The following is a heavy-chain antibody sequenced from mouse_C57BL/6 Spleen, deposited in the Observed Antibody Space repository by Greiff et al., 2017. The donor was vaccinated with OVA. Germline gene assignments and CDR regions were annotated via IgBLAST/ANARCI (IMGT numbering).Heavy chain of an antibody. CDR3: ARSGGYDGGYAMDY. D-gene: IGHD2-2*01. J-gene: IGHJ4*01. V-gene: IGHV1-81*01. CDR1: GYTFTSYG. Sequence: QVQLQQSGAELARPGASVKLSCKASGYTFTSYGISWVKQRTGQGLEWIGEIYPRSGNTYYNEKFKGKATLTADKSSSTAYMELRSLTSEDSAVYFCARSGGYDGGYAMDYWGQGTSVTVSS. CDR2: IYPRSGNT.